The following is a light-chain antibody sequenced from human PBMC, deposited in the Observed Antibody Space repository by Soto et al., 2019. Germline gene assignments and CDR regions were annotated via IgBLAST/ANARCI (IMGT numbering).Light chain of an antibody. CDR3: SSYAGSNNWV. CDR2: EVS. V-gene: IGLV2-8*01. CDR1: SSDVGGYNY. Sequence: QSVLTQPPSASGSPGRSVTISCPGTSSDVGGYNYVSWYQQHPGKAPKLMIYEVSKRPSGVPDRFSGSKSGNTASLTVSGLQAEAEADYYCSSYAGSNNWVFGGGTKLTVL. J-gene: IGLJ3*02.